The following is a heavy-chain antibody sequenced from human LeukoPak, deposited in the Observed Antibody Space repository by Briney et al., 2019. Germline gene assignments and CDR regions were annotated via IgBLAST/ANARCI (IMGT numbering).Heavy chain of an antibody. CDR1: GYTFTKYY. Sequence: ASVKVSCKASGYTFTKYYIHWVRQAPGQGLEWMGLINPGGDNTNYAQNFQGRVTMTRDTSTSTVYMELSSLRSEDTAIYYCARIRDGYDDAYDIWGQGTVVTVPS. J-gene: IGHJ3*02. CDR3: ARIRDGYDDAYDI. V-gene: IGHV1-46*01. CDR2: INPGGDNT. D-gene: IGHD5-24*01.